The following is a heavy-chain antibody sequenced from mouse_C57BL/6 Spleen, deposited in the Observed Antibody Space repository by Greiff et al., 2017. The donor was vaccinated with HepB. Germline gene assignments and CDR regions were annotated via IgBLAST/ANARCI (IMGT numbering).Heavy chain of an antibody. CDR2: IYPGGGYT. V-gene: IGHV1-63*01. CDR1: GYTFTNYW. CDR3: ARLDGYNAMDY. J-gene: IGHJ4*01. D-gene: IGHD2-3*01. Sequence: VQLQQSGAELVRPGTSVKMSCKASGYTFTNYWIGWAKQRPGHGLEWIGDIYPGGGYTNYNEKFKGKATLTADKSSSTAYMQFSSLTSEDSAIYYCARLDGYNAMDYWGQGTSVTVPS.